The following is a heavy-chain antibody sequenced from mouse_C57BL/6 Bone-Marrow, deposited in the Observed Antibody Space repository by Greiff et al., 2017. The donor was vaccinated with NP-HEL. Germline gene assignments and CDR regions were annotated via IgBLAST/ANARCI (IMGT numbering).Heavy chain of an antibody. V-gene: IGHV5-6*01. J-gene: IGHJ3*01. CDR1: GFTFSSYG. D-gene: IGHD1-1*01. CDR2: ISSGGSYT. Sequence: DVLLVESGGDLVKPGGSLKLSCAASGFTFSSYGMSWVRQTPDKRLEWVATISSGGSYTYYPDSVKGRFTISRDNAKNTLYLQMSSLKSEDAAMYYCARLLPWGQGTLVTVSA. CDR3: ARLLP.